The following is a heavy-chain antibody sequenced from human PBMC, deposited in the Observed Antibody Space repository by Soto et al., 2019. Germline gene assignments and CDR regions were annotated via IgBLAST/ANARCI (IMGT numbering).Heavy chain of an antibody. CDR1: GGTFSSYA. CDR3: ARDVGYSSSWYGPGVGTNNWFDP. Sequence: ASVKVSCKASGGTFSSYAISWVRQAPGQGLEWMGGIIPIFGTANYAQKFQGRVTITADESTSTAYMELSSLRSEDTAVYYCARDVGYSSSWYGPGVGTNNWFDPWGQGTLVTVSS. J-gene: IGHJ5*02. CDR2: IIPIFGTA. V-gene: IGHV1-69*13. D-gene: IGHD6-13*01.